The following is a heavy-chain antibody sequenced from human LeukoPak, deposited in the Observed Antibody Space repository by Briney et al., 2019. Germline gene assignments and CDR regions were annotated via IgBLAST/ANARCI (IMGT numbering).Heavy chain of an antibody. CDR3: ARSSGYSYYYYMDV. Sequence: SVKVSCKASGGTFSSYAFSWVRQAPGQGLEWMGGITPILGAANYAPKFQGRVTITTDESTSTAYMELSSLRSEDTAIYYCARSSGYSYYYYMDVWGKGTTVTVSS. J-gene: IGHJ6*03. D-gene: IGHD3-22*01. V-gene: IGHV1-69*05. CDR2: ITPILGAA. CDR1: GGTFSSYA.